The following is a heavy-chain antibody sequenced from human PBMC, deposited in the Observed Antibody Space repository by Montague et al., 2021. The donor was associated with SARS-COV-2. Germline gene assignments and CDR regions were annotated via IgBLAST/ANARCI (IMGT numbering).Heavy chain of an antibody. J-gene: IGHJ4*02. D-gene: IGHD3-10*01. V-gene: IGHV3-9*01. CDR2: ISWHSGSI. CDR1: GFTFDDYA. Sequence: SLRLSCAASGFTFDDYAMHWVRQAPGKGLEWVSGISWHSGSIGYADSVKGRFTISRDNAKNSLYLQMNSLRAEDTALYYCAKEDGSGSYYWGVFDYWGQGARVTVSS. CDR3: AKEDGSGSYYWGVFDY.